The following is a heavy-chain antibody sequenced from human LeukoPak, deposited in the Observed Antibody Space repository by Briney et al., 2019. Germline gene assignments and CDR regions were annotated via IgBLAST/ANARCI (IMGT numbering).Heavy chain of an antibody. CDR1: GFSFSYSA. V-gene: IGHV3-23*01. D-gene: IGHD3-22*01. CDR2: ISGGSGGST. CDR3: VKHFYDSSGYFFAFDI. J-gene: IGHJ3*02. Sequence: GGTLRPSCAASGFSFSYSAMSWVRQAPGKGLEWVSTISGGSGGSTFYADSVKGRFTISRDNSKNTVHLQMNSLSAEDTAVYYCVKHFYDSSGYFFAFDIWGQGTKVTVSS.